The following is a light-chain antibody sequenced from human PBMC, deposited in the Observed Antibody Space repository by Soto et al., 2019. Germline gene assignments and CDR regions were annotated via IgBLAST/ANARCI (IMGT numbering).Light chain of an antibody. CDR1: QNIASY. Sequence: IVLTQSPATLSLSPGERATLSCRASQNIASYLLWYQQKPGQAPRLLIYDASNRATGIPARFSGSGSETDFTLTISSLEPEDFAVYFCLHRMNWPLTFGQGTKVDIK. V-gene: IGKV3-11*01. CDR2: DAS. CDR3: LHRMNWPLT. J-gene: IGKJ1*01.